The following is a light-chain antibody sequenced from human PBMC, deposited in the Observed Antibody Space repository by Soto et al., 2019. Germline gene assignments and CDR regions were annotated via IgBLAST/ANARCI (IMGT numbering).Light chain of an antibody. CDR3: CSYAGNSEV. CDR2: EVT. CDR1: SGDVGSYNL. V-gene: IGLV2-23*02. J-gene: IGLJ1*01. Sequence: QSALTQPASVSGSPGQSITIPCTGTSGDVGSYNLVSWYQQHPGKAPKLLIYEVTERPSGVSNRFSGSKSGSTASLTISGLQPDDEADYYCCSYAGNSEVFGTGTKVNVL.